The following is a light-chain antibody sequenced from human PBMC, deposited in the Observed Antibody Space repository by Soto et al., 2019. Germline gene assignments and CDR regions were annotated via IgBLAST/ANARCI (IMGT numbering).Light chain of an antibody. J-gene: IGLJ1*01. CDR3: TSYTTTDTFV. V-gene: IGLV2-14*01. CDR2: EVS. Sequence: QSALTQPASVSGSPGQSIAISCTGTSSDVGDYNYVSWYQQHPGKAPKLIIYEVSNRPSGVSNRFSASKSVNTASLTISGLQAEDEADYYCTSYTTTDTFVFGTGTKVTVL. CDR1: SSDVGDYNY.